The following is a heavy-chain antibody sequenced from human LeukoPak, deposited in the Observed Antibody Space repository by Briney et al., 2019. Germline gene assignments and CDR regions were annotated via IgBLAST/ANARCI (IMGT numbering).Heavy chain of an antibody. J-gene: IGHJ4*02. Sequence: GASVKVSCKASGYTFTYYYIHWMRQAPGQGLEWMGWINPDTGDTSYAQKFQGRVTMTRDTSISTAYMELSSLRSDDTAVYCCARVLVPAGGGVVDYWGQGTLVTVSS. CDR3: ARVLVPAGGGVVDY. CDR2: INPDTGDT. D-gene: IGHD3-16*01. V-gene: IGHV1-2*02. CDR1: GYTFTYYY.